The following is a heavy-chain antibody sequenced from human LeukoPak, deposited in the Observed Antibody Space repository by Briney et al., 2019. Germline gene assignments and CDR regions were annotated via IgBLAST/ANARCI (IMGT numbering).Heavy chain of an antibody. V-gene: IGHV3-21*01. D-gene: IGHD3-3*01. Sequence: GGSLRLSCAASGFTFSSYSMNWVRQAPGKGLEWVSSISSSSSYIYYADSVKGRFTISRDNAKNSLYLQMNSLRAEDTAVYYCARDATYYDFWSGYYNYYYYYGMDVWGQGTTVTVSS. CDR2: ISSSSSYI. J-gene: IGHJ6*02. CDR1: GFTFSSYS. CDR3: ARDATYYDFWSGYYNYYYYYGMDV.